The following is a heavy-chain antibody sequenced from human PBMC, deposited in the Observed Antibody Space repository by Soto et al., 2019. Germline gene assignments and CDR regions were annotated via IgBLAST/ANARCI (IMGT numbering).Heavy chain of an antibody. CDR2: ISVSGDRT. D-gene: IGHD3-22*01. V-gene: IGHV3-23*01. Sequence: GGSLRLSCAASGFTFSSYAMSWVRQAPGKGLHWVSAISVSGDRTFYADSVKGRFTISRDNSKNTLYLQMNSLRVEDTAVYYCAKNGDDSRPPDSLDCWGQGALVTVSS. CDR1: GFTFSSYA. J-gene: IGHJ4*02. CDR3: AKNGDDSRPPDSLDC.